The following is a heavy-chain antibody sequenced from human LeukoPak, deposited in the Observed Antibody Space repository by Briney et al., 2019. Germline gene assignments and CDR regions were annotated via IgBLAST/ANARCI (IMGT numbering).Heavy chain of an antibody. V-gene: IGHV3-48*04. D-gene: IGHD3-3*01. CDR2: ISSSGSTI. Sequence: KAGGSLRLSCAASGFTFSGSAMHWVRQASGKGLEWVSYISSSGSTIYYADSVKGRFTISRDNAKNSLYLQMNSLRAEDTALYYCARTRSSYYDFWSGSPTEYYFDYWGQGTLVTVSS. CDR1: GFTFSGSA. J-gene: IGHJ4*02. CDR3: ARTRSSYYDFWSGSPTEYYFDY.